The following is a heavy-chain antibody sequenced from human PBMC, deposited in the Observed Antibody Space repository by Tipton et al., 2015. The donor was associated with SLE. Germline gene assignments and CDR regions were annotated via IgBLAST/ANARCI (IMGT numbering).Heavy chain of an antibody. D-gene: IGHD2-2*02. CDR2: IYYSGST. V-gene: IGHV4-59*11. Sequence: TLSLTCTVSGGSISSHYWSWIRQPPGKGLEWIGYIYYSGSTNYNPSLKSRVTISVDTSKNQFSLKLSSVTAADTAVYYCASGYCSSTSCYTFDYWGQGTLVTVSS. CDR1: GGSISSHY. J-gene: IGHJ4*02. CDR3: ASGYCSSTSCYTFDY.